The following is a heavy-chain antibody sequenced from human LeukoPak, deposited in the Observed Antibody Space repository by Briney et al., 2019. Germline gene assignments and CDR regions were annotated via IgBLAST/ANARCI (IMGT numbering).Heavy chain of an antibody. CDR2: ISAYNGNT. D-gene: IGHD3-22*01. CDR1: GYTFTSYG. CDR3: ARGDYYDSSGSFPQLN. V-gene: IGHV1-18*01. Sequence: ASVKVSCKASGYTFTSYGISWVRQAPGQGLEWMGWISAYNGNTNYAQKLQGRVTMTTDTSTSTAYMELRSLRSDDTAVYYCARGDYYDSSGSFPQLNWGQGTLVTVSS. J-gene: IGHJ4*02.